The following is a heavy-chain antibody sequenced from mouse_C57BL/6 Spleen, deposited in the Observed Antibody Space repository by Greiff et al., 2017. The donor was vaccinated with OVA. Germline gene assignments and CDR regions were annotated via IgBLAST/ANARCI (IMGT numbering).Heavy chain of an antibody. J-gene: IGHJ2*01. D-gene: IGHD1-1*01. V-gene: IGHV14-3*01. CDR3: ARVTTVAYYFDY. CDR1: GFNIKNTY. Sequence: VQLQQSVAELVRPGASVKLSCTASGFNIKNTYMHWVKQRPEQGLEWIGRIDPANGNTKYDPKFQGKATITADTSSNTAYLQLSSLTSEDTAIYSGARVTTVAYYFDYWGQGTTLTVSS. CDR2: IDPANGNT.